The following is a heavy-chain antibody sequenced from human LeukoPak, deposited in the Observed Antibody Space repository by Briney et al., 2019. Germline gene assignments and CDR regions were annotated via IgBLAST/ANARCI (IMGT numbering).Heavy chain of an antibody. CDR1: GDSISSYY. D-gene: IGHD6-13*01. J-gene: IGHJ4*02. Sequence: SETLSLTCTVSGDSISSYYWSWIRQPPGKGLEWIGYIYYSGSTNYNPSLKSRVTISVDTSKNQFSLKLSSVTAADTAVYYCARGDYSSSWYQFDYWGQGTLVTVSS. CDR2: IYYSGST. V-gene: IGHV4-59*01. CDR3: ARGDYSSSWYQFDY.